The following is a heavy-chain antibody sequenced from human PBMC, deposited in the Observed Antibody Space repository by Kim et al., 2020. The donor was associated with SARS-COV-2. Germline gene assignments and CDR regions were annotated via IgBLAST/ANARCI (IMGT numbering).Heavy chain of an antibody. J-gene: IGHJ4*02. Sequence: YAPSFQGQVTISADKSISTAYLQWSSLKASDTAMYYCARGSDYGDYVGNYWGQGTLVTVSS. CDR3: ARGSDYGDYVGNY. V-gene: IGHV5-51*01. D-gene: IGHD4-17*01.